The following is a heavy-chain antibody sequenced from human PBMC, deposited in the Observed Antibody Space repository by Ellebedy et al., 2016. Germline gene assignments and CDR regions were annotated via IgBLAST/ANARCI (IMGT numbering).Heavy chain of an antibody. J-gene: IGHJ6*02. CDR3: AASEMETGGNMDV. D-gene: IGHD5-24*01. CDR1: GGSVSSGSYY. Sequence: SETLSLTCTVSGGSVSSGSYYWSWIRQPPGKGLEWIGYIYYSGSTNYNPSLKSRVTISVDTSKNQFSLKLSSVTAADTAVYYCAASEMETGGNMDVWGQGTTVTVSS. V-gene: IGHV4-61*01. CDR2: IYYSGST.